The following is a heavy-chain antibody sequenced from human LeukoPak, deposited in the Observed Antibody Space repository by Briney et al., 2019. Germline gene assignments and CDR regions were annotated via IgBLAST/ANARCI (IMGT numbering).Heavy chain of an antibody. V-gene: IGHV3-21*01. J-gene: IGHJ3*02. Sequence: PGGSLRLSCAASGFTFISYSMNWVRQAPGKGLEWVASINSSSSYIYYADSVKGRFTISRDNAKNSVYLEMNSLRAEDTAVYYCARDRFGDYYGSGSYYNDAFDIWGQGTMVTVSS. CDR2: INSSSSYI. CDR1: GFTFISYS. D-gene: IGHD3-10*01. CDR3: ARDRFGDYYGSGSYYNDAFDI.